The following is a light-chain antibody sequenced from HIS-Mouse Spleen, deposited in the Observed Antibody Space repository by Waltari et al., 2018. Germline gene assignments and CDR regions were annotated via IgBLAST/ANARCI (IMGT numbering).Light chain of an antibody. Sequence: SSELTQDPAVSVALGQTVRITCQGDSLRSYYASWYQQKPGQAPVLVIYGKNNRPSGIPERVSGSSTGTTASLTITGAQAEDGADYYCNSRDSSGNHVVFGGGTKLTVL. CDR2: GKN. CDR3: NSRDSSGNHVV. CDR1: SLRSYY. V-gene: IGLV3-19*01. J-gene: IGLJ2*01.